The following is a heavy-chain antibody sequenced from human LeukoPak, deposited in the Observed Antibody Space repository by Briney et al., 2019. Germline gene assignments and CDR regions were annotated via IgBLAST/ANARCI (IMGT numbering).Heavy chain of an antibody. V-gene: IGHV4-34*01. J-gene: IGHJ4*02. Sequence: SETLSLTCAVYGGSFSGYYWSWIRQPPGKGLEWIGEINHSGSTNYNPSLKSRVTISVDTSKNQVSLKLSSVTAADTAVYYCARILFRWGSFAFDYWGQGTLVTVSS. CDR1: GGSFSGYY. CDR3: ARILFRWGSFAFDY. D-gene: IGHD3-16*01. CDR2: INHSGST.